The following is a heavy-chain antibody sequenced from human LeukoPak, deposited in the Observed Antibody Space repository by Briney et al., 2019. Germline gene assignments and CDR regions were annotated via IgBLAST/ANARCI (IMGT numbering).Heavy chain of an antibody. Sequence: PGGSLRLSCAASGFTFSSYWMSWVRQAPGKGLEWVANIKQDGSEKYYVDSVKGRFTISRDNAKNSLYLQMNSLRAEDTAVYYCARSSSWYVLGAFDIWGQGTMVTVSS. CDR3: ARSSSWYVLGAFDI. CDR1: GFTFSSYW. CDR2: IKQDGSEK. V-gene: IGHV3-7*01. J-gene: IGHJ3*02. D-gene: IGHD6-13*01.